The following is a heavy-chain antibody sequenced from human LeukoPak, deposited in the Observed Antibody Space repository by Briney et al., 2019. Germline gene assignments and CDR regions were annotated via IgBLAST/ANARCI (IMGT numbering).Heavy chain of an antibody. D-gene: IGHD3-22*01. CDR3: ATAYDSSGYAFDY. Sequence: ASVKVSCKVSGYTLSELSMHWVRQAPGKGLEWMGGFDPEDGETIYAQKFQGRVTMTEDTSTDKAYMELSSLRSEDTAVYYCATAYDSSGYAFDYWGQGTLVTVSS. CDR1: GYTLSELS. CDR2: FDPEDGET. J-gene: IGHJ4*02. V-gene: IGHV1-24*01.